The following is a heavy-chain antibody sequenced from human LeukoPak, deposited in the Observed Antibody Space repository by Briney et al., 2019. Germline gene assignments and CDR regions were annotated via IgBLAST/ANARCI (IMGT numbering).Heavy chain of an antibody. CDR2: ISGSGGTT. V-gene: IGHV3-23*01. CDR3: AKGLGVGALAQFDY. D-gene: IGHD1-26*01. Sequence: PGGSLRLSCAASGFTFSSYAMSWVRQAPGKGLEWVSVISGSGGTTYYADSVKGRFTISRDNSKNTLYLQMNTLRVEDTAVYYCAKGLGVGALAQFDYWGQGTLVTVSS. J-gene: IGHJ4*02. CDR1: GFTFSSYA.